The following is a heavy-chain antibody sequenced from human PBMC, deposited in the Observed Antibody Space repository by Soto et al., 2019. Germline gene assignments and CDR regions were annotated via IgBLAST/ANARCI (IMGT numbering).Heavy chain of an antibody. D-gene: IGHD2-15*01. CDR1: GFSLSTSGVG. CDR2: IYWDDDK. V-gene: IGHV2-5*02. CDR3: AHTGLLFCSGGACIGFAP. J-gene: IGHJ5*02. Sequence: SGPTLVNPTQTLTLTCTFSGFSLSTSGVGVGWIRQPPGKALEWLALIYWDDDKRYSPSLKSRLTITKDTSKNQVVLTMTNIEPVATPKYYFAHTGLLFCSGGACIGFAPWGQGTLFTVSS.